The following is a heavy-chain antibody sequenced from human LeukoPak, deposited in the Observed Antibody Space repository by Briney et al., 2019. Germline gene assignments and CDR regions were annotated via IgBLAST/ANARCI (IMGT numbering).Heavy chain of an antibody. Sequence: QPGGSLRLSCAASGFTFSNYGIHWVRQAPGKGLEWVAVISYDGNNKYYADFEKGRFTISRDNSKNTLFLQMNSLRAEDTAVYYCAKGVDYCSGGSCPADYWGPGTLVTVSS. D-gene: IGHD2-15*01. J-gene: IGHJ4*02. CDR1: GFTFSNYG. V-gene: IGHV3-30*18. CDR3: AKGVDYCSGGSCPADY. CDR2: ISYDGNNK.